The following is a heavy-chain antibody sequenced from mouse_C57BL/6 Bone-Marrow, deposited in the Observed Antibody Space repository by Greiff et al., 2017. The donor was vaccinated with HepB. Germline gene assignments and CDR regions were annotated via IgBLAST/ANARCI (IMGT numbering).Heavy chain of an antibody. CDR2: IDPENGDT. D-gene: IGHD3-2*02. CDR1: GFNIKDDY. J-gene: IGHJ2*01. CDR3: TELRLNY. Sequence: EVQLQESGAELVRPGASVKLSCTASGFNIKDDYMHWVKQRPEQGLEWIGWIDPENGDTEYASKFQGKATITADTSSNTAYLQLSSLTSEDTAVHYCTELRLNYWGQGTTLTVSS. V-gene: IGHV14-4*01.